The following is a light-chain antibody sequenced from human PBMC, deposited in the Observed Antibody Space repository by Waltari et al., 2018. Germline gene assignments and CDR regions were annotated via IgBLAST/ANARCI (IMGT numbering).Light chain of an antibody. J-gene: IGKJ1*01. V-gene: IGKV3-15*01. CDR1: QSINSN. CDR3: QQYTWPSWT. CDR2: GAS. Sequence: EIVMTQSPATLSVSTGERATLSCMASQSINSNLAWYQQKPGQAPRLLIYGASTRATDIPVRFSGRGSGTEFTLTISRLQSEDFAVYYCQQYTWPSWTFGQGTKVEIK.